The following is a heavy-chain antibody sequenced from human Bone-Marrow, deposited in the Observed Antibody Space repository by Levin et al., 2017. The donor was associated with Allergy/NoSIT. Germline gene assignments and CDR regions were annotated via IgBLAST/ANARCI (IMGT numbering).Heavy chain of an antibody. Sequence: SGPTLVKPTQSFTLTCTLSGFSISTSGVGVGWIRQSPGKALEWLAFIYWDDDKRYSPSLKSRLTITKDTSKNQVDLTMTNMDPADTATYYCARRRGGSAHSGWDNGVFDYWGQGTLVTVSS. CDR1: GFSISTSGVG. J-gene: IGHJ4*02. CDR2: IYWDDDK. D-gene: IGHD6-19*01. V-gene: IGHV2-5*02. CDR3: ARRRGGSAHSGWDNGVFDY.